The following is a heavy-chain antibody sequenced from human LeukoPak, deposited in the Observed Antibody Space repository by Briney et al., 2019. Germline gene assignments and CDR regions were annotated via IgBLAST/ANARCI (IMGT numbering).Heavy chain of an antibody. CDR1: GGTFSSYA. J-gene: IGHJ4*02. V-gene: IGHV1-69*13. D-gene: IGHD1-14*01. CDR2: ITPIFGTA. Sequence: EASVKVSCKAPGGTFSSYAISWVRQAPGQGLEWMGGITPIFGTANYAQKFQGRVTITADESTSTAYMELSSLRSEDTAVYYCARGPRNQEDYYFDYWGQGTLVTVSS. CDR3: ARGPRNQEDYYFDY.